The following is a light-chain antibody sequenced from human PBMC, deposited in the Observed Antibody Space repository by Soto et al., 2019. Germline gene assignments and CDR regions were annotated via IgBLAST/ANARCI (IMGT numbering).Light chain of an antibody. CDR2: DAS. J-gene: IGKJ5*01. V-gene: IGKV3-11*01. CDR3: QQRSNWPPIT. Sequence: IVLTQSPATLSLSPGERATLSCRASQSVSSYLAWYQQKPGQAPRLLIYDASNRATGIPARFSGSGSGTDFTLTISILEPEDFAVYYCQQRSNWPPITVGQGTRLEIK. CDR1: QSVSSY.